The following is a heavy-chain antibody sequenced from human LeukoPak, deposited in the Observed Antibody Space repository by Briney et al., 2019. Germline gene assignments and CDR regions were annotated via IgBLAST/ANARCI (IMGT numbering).Heavy chain of an antibody. CDR3: ARDDGYSSSYWYFDL. CDR1: GGTFSSYA. V-gene: IGHV1-69*06. D-gene: IGHD6-6*01. CDR2: IIPVIGTA. J-gene: IGHJ2*01. Sequence: GSSVRVSCKASGGTFSSYAINWVRQAPGQGLEWLGRIIPVIGTAHYAQKFQGRVTIIADKSTTIAYMDLNSLTSEDTAVYYCARDDGYSSSYWYFDLWGRGTLVTVSS.